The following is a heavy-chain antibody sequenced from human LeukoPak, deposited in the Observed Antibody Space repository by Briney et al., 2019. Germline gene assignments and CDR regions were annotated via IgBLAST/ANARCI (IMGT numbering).Heavy chain of an antibody. D-gene: IGHD1-26*01. Sequence: GGSLRLSCAASGFTFSSYSMNWVRQAPGKGLEWVSSISSSSSYIYYADSVKGRFTISRDNAKNSLYLQMNSLRAENTAGYYCASAGWELLRGLDYWGQGTLVTVSS. V-gene: IGHV3-21*01. CDR3: ASAGWELLRGLDY. CDR2: ISSSSSYI. J-gene: IGHJ4*02. CDR1: GFTFSSYS.